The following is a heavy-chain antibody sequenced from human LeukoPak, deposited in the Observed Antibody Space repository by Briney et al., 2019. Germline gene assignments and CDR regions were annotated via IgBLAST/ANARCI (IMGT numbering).Heavy chain of an antibody. CDR1: GYTFTGYY. V-gene: IGHV1-2*02. D-gene: IGHD6-13*01. J-gene: IGHJ4*02. Sequence: GASVKGSCKASGYTFTGYYMHWVRQAPGQGLEWMGWINPNSGGTNYAQKFQGRVTMTRDTSISTAYMELSRLRSDDTAVYYCARGPVDAADPIPDFDYWGQGTLVTVSS. CDR2: INPNSGGT. CDR3: ARGPVDAADPIPDFDY.